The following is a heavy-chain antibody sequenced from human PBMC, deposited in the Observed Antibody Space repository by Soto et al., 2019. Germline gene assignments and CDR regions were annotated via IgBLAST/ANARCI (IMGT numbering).Heavy chain of an antibody. CDR2: IVAGSGNT. V-gene: IGHV1-58*01. CDR3: AREYCGGGRCYGVDH. Sequence: GASVKVSCKASGFTFSSSALQWVRQARGQRLEWIGWIVAGSGNTNYAQKFQERVTMTRDTSTSTAYMELRSLRYDDTAVYYCAREYCGGGRCYGVDHWGQGILVTVSS. CDR1: GFTFSSSA. J-gene: IGHJ4*02. D-gene: IGHD2-15*01.